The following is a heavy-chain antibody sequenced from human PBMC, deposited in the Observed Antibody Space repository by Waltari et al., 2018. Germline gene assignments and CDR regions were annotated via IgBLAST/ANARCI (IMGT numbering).Heavy chain of an antibody. CDR3: ARGSPRDYYYGMDV. CDR2: IYSGGST. D-gene: IGHD2-15*01. V-gene: IGHV3-53*01. CDR1: GFTVSSNY. Sequence: EVQLVESGGGLIQPGGSLRLSCAASGFTVSSNYMSWVRQAPGKGVEWVSVIYSGGSTYYADSVKGRFTISRDNSKNTLYLQMNSLRAEDTAVYYCARGSPRDYYYGMDVWGQGTTVTVSS. J-gene: IGHJ6*02.